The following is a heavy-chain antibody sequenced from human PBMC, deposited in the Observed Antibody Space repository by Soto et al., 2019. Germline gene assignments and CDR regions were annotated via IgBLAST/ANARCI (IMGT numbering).Heavy chain of an antibody. V-gene: IGHV1-69*02. CDR3: AISGGSSPNSNWFDP. Sequence: QVQLVQSGAEVKKPGSSVKVSCKASGGTFSSYTISWVRQAPGQGLEWMGRIIPILGIANYAQKFQGRVTITAAKSTSTAYMELSSLRSEDTAVYYCAISGGSSPNSNWFDPWGQGTLVTVSS. D-gene: IGHD2-15*01. J-gene: IGHJ5*02. CDR1: GGTFSSYT. CDR2: IIPILGIA.